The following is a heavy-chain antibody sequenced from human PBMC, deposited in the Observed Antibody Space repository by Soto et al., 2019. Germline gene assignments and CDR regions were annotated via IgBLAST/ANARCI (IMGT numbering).Heavy chain of an antibody. V-gene: IGHV1-18*01. D-gene: IGHD1-26*01. CDR3: ARGETQIDY. Sequence: QVHLVQSGAEVKKPGASVKVSCTASGYTFTNFGISWVRQAPGQGLEWMGWISAYNGNTNYAQKVQGRVTMTTDAATSTAYMERRSLRSDDTAVYYCARGETQIDYWGQGTLVTVSS. J-gene: IGHJ4*02. CDR1: GYTFTNFG. CDR2: ISAYNGNT.